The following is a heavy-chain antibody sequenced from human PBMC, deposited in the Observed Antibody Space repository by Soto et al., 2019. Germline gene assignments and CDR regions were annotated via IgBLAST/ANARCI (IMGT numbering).Heavy chain of an antibody. CDR3: ARQEYYDYVWGSYRPPLLAD. CDR1: GGSISSYY. CDR2: IYYSGST. V-gene: IGHV4-59*08. D-gene: IGHD3-16*02. Sequence: PSETLSLTCTVSGGSISSYYWSWIRQPPGKGLEWIGYIYYSGSTNYNPSLKSRVTISVDTSKNQFSLKLSSVTAADTAVYYCARQEYYDYVWGSYRPPLLADWGQGTLVTVSS. J-gene: IGHJ4*02.